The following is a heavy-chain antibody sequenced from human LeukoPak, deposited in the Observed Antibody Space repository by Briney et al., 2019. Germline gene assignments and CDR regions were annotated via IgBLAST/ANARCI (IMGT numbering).Heavy chain of an antibody. CDR1: GDSVSGNRAT. V-gene: IGHV6-1*01. D-gene: IGHD3-9*01. J-gene: IGHJ4*02. CDR3: GRAGHDWGSDY. CDR2: IYYRSKWYS. Sequence: SQTLSLTCAISGDSVSGNRATWNWLRQPPSRGLEWLGRIYYRSKWYSDYAVSVKGRITINPDTSKNQFSLLLNSVTPEDTAVYFCGRAGHDWGSDYWGQGTLVTVSS.